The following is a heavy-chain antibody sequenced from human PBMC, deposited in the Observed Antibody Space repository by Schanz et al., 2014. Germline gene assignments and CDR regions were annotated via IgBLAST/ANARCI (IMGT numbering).Heavy chain of an antibody. J-gene: IGHJ4*02. V-gene: IGHV3-23*04. CDR2: IDGRGITT. Sequence: VQLVESGGGVVQPGRSMRLSCAVSGFTFSNCDMTWVRQAPGKGLEWVAIIDGRGITTFYADSVKGRFTISRDNAKNTVYLQMNNLRAEDTAVYYCARGSGTFDSWGQGTLVTVSS. CDR3: ARGSGTFDS. D-gene: IGHD3-3*01. CDR1: GFTFSNCD.